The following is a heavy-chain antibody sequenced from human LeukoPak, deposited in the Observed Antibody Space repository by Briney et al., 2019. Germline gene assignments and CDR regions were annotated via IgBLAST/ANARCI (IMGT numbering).Heavy chain of an antibody. J-gene: IGHJ4*02. Sequence: PGGSLRLSCAAPGFTFSSYCMHWVRQAPGKGLGWVAYIRYDGSNKYYGDSVEGRFTISRDNSKNTLYLQMNSLRAEDTAVYYCAKDGGEGAVARYYFDYWGQGTLVTVSS. V-gene: IGHV3-30*02. D-gene: IGHD6-19*01. CDR2: IRYDGSNK. CDR3: AKDGGEGAVARYYFDY. CDR1: GFTFSSYC.